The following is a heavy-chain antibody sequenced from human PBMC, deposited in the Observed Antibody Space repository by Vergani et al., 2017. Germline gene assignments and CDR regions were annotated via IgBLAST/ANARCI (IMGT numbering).Heavy chain of an antibody. J-gene: IGHJ4*02. V-gene: IGHV3-23*01. CDR2: IGVSGGTT. Sequence: EVQLLESGGGLVQPGGSLRLSCAASGFTFSTYAMSWVRQGPGKGLEWVSAIGVSGGTTYYADSVRGRFTISRDNSKNTLYLQMNSLRAEDTAVYYCARDPIAVAGTGDWGQGTLVTVSS. CDR3: ARDPIAVAGTGD. D-gene: IGHD6-19*01. CDR1: GFTFSTYA.